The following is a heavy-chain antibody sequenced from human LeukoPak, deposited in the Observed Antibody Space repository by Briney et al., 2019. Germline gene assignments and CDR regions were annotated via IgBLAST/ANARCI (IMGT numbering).Heavy chain of an antibody. Sequence: GGTLRLSCAASGFTFSSYGMSWVRQAPGKGLEWVSAISGSGGSTYYADSVKGRFTISRDNSKNTLYLQMNSLRAEDTAVYYCAKESLFDSSRYFDYWGQGTLVTVSS. CDR1: GFTFSSYG. V-gene: IGHV3-23*01. CDR3: AKESLFDSSRYFDY. CDR2: ISGSGGST. D-gene: IGHD3-22*01. J-gene: IGHJ4*02.